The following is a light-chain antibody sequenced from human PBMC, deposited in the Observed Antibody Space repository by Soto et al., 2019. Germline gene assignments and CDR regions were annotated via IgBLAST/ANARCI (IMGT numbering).Light chain of an antibody. CDR2: DDN. J-gene: IGLJ1*01. Sequence: QGLVTQPPSVSAAPGQKVNISCSGSSSNIGGNSVSWYQQLPGTAPKLLIYDDNKRPSGIPDRFSGSKSGTSATLGITGFQTGDEADYYCGSWDSSLSAYVFGTGTKVTVL. CDR3: GSWDSSLSAYV. V-gene: IGLV1-51*01. CDR1: SSNIGGNS.